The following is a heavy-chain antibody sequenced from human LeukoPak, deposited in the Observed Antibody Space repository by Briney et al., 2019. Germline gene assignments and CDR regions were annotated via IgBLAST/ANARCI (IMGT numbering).Heavy chain of an antibody. D-gene: IGHD3-22*01. CDR1: GFTFSSYS. CDR3: ARDPYYDSSGDY. J-gene: IGHJ4*02. Sequence: GGSLRLSCAASGFTFSSYSMNWVRQAPGKGLEWVSYISSSSSTIYYADSVKGRFASSRDNAKNSLYLQMNSLRDEDTAVYYCARDPYYDSSGDYWGQGTLVTVSS. V-gene: IGHV3-48*02. CDR2: ISSSSSTI.